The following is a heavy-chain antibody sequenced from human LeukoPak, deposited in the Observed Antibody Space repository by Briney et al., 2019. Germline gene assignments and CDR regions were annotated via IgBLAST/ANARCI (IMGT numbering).Heavy chain of an antibody. CDR1: GYTFTGYY. D-gene: IGHD1-7*01. V-gene: IGHV1-2*02. CDR3: AGAAGTGTTPFDP. CDR2: INPNSGGT. Sequence: GASVKVSCKASGYTFTGYYMHWVRQAPGQGLEWMGWINPNSGGTNYAQKFQGRVTMTRDTSISTAYMELSRLRSDDTAVYYCAGAAGTGTTPFDPRGQGTLVTVSS. J-gene: IGHJ5*02.